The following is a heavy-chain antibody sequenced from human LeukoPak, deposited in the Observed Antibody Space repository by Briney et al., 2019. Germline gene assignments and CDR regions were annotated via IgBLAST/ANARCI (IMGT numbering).Heavy chain of an antibody. Sequence: PGGSLRPSCAASGFTFSNNAMSWVRQAPGKGLEWVSAITGSGGTTYYADSVKGRFTISRDNSKNTLYLQMNSLRAEDTAVYYCAKGLHNTTPREIDYWGQGTLVTVSS. V-gene: IGHV3-23*01. CDR2: ITGSGGTT. D-gene: IGHD1-1*01. CDR1: GFTFSNNA. J-gene: IGHJ4*02. CDR3: AKGLHNTTPREIDY.